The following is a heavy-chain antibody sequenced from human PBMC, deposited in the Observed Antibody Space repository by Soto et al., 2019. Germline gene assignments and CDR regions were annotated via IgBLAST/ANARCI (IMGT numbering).Heavy chain of an antibody. J-gene: IGHJ4*02. V-gene: IGHV3-74*01. CDR1: GFTFSSSW. CDR2: INSDESRT. D-gene: IGHD6-19*01. CDR3: ARGPTGCDY. Sequence: EVQLVESGGGLVQPGGSLTLSCAASGFTFSSSWMHWVRQAPGKGLVWVSRINSDESRTNYADSVKGRFTISRDNAKNTLYLQMNSLSAEDTALYYCARGPTGCDYWGQGTLVTVSS.